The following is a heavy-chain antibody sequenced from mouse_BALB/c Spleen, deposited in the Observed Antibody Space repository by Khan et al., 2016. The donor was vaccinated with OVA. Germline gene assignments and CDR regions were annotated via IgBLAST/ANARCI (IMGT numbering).Heavy chain of an antibody. V-gene: IGHV1-20*01. J-gene: IGHJ3*01. CDR1: GYSFTGYF. CDR3: AYDYDD. Sequence: VQLKQSGPDLVKPGASVKISCTASGYSFTGYFMHWVKQSHGQSLEWIGRVNPHNGGTSYNQKFTGKATITVDKSSSTYYMELRSLTSEDSAVYFCAYDYDDWGQGTLVTVS. D-gene: IGHD2-4*01. CDR2: VNPHNGGT.